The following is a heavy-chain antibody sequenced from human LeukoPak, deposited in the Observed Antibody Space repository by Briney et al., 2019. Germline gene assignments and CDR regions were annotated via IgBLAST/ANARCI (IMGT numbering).Heavy chain of an antibody. J-gene: IGHJ4*02. CDR1: GYTFTGYY. V-gene: IGHV1-2*02. CDR2: INPNSGGT. Sequence: ASVKVSCKASGYTFTGYYMHWVRQAPGQGLEWMGWINPNSGGTNCAQKFQGRVTMTRDTSISTAYMELSRLRSDDTAVYYCARDMPAYSSSAGDYWGQGTLVTVSS. CDR3: ARDMPAYSSSAGDY. D-gene: IGHD6-6*01.